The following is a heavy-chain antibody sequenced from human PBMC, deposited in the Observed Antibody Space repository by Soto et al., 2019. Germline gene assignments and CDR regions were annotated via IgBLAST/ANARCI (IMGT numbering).Heavy chain of an antibody. J-gene: IGHJ6*02. CDR1: GFTFSSYS. V-gene: IGHV3-48*02. D-gene: IGHD3-22*01. Sequence: GSLRLSCAASGFTFSSYSMNWVRQAPGKGLEWVSYISSSSSTIYYADSVKGRFTISRDNAKNSLYLQMNSLRDEDTAVYYCASFYDSSGASFLYYYYGMDVWGQGTTVTVSS. CDR2: ISSSSSTI. CDR3: ASFYDSSGASFLYYYYGMDV.